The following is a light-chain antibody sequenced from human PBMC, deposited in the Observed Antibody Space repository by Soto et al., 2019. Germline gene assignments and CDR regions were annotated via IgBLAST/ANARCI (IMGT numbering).Light chain of an antibody. CDR2: GAT. CDR3: QESDSFPYT. CDR1: QTISIY. V-gene: IGKV1-39*01. Sequence: DIRMTQSPSSLSASVGDRVTITCRASQTISIYLNWYQVKPGKAPNLLIYGATRLQTGVPSRFTGSGSGTEFSLTITSLQPEDLATYFCQESDSFPYTFGQGTRLAIK. J-gene: IGKJ2*01.